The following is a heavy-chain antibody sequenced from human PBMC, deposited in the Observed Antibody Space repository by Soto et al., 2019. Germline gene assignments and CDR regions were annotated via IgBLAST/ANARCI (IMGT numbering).Heavy chain of an antibody. CDR3: ARDHYSSGCQRFGCFDY. D-gene: IGHD6-19*01. Sequence: ASVKVSCKASGYTFTSYYMHWVRQAPGQGLEWMGIINPSGGSANYAQKFQGRVTITADESTSTAYMELSSRRSEDTAVYYCARDHYSSGCQRFGCFDYWGQGTMVTVSS. J-gene: IGHJ4*02. V-gene: IGHV1-46*01. CDR2: INPSGGSA. CDR1: GYTFTSYY.